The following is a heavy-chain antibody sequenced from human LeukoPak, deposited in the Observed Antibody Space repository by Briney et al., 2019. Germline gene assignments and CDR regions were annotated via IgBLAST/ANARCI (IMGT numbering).Heavy chain of an antibody. CDR1: GVIFNTYS. CDR2: ISSSSSYI. CDR3: AREEWELSYYFDY. D-gene: IGHD1-26*01. J-gene: IGHJ4*02. V-gene: IGHV3-21*01. Sequence: GGSLRLSCAASGVIFNTYSMNWVRQAPGKGLEWVSSISSSSSYIYYADSVKGRFTISRDNAKNSLYLQMNSLRAEDTAVYYCAREEWELSYYFDYWGQGTLVTVSS.